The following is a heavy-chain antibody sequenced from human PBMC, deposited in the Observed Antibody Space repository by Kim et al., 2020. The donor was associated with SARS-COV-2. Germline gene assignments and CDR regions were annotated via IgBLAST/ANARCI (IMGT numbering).Heavy chain of an antibody. CDR1: GFTFDDYA. V-gene: IGHV3-43*02. D-gene: IGHD6-13*01. CDR2: ISGDGGST. CDR3: AKDMSSSSWPQRYYYGMEV. J-gene: IGHJ6*01. Sequence: GGSLRLSCAASGFTFDDYAMHWVRQAPGKGLEWVSLISGDGGSTYYADSVKGRFTISRDNSKNSLYLQMNSLRTEDTALYYCAKDMSSSSWPQRYYYGMEVWWQWTRVTVSS.